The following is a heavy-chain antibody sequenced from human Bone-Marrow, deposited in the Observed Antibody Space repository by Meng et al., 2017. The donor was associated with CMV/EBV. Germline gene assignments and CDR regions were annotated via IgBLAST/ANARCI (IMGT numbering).Heavy chain of an antibody. CDR3: ARDRGITMVRGVIIGAFDI. Sequence: GESLKISCAASGFTFSSYAMHWVRQAPGKGLEWVAVISYDGSNKYYADSVKGRFTISRDNSKNTLYLQMSSLRAEDTAVYYCARDRGITMVRGVIIGAFDIWGQGTMVTVSS. D-gene: IGHD3-10*01. J-gene: IGHJ3*02. CDR2: ISYDGSNK. CDR1: GFTFSSYA. V-gene: IGHV3-30-3*01.